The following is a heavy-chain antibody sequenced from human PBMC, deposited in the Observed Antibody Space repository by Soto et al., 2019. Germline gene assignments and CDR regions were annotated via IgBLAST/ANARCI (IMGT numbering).Heavy chain of an antibody. D-gene: IGHD6-19*01. Sequence: QVQLVESGGGVVQPGRSVRLSCAASGFTFSSYGMHWVRQAPGKGLEWVAVISYDGSNKYYADSVKGRFTISRDNSKNTLYLQMNSLRAEDTAVYYCAKDRLQQWLVYWGQGTLVTVSS. CDR1: GFTFSSYG. CDR3: AKDRLQQWLVY. CDR2: ISYDGSNK. V-gene: IGHV3-30*18. J-gene: IGHJ4*02.